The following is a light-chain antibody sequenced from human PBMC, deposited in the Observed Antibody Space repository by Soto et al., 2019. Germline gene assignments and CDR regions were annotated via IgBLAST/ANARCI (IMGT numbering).Light chain of an antibody. CDR3: QHYDTFSWT. J-gene: IGKJ1*01. CDR1: QDIDIS. CDR2: AAS. V-gene: IGKV1-5*01. Sequence: DIQMTQFPSTLSASVGDRATITCRASQDIDISLAWFQQRPGEAPKLLIFAASGLESGVPSTFSGSGSGTEFTLTISSVQPDDFATYFCQHYDTFSWTFGQGTKVDIK.